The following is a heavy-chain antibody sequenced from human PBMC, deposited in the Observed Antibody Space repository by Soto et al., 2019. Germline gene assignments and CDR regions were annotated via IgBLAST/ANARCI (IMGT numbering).Heavy chain of an antibody. V-gene: IGHV1-8*01. J-gene: IGHJ5*02. CDR3: ARGIKYGAYSRWFDP. CDR1: GYTFTSYD. D-gene: IGHD4-17*01. Sequence: QVQLVQSGAEVKKPGASVKVSCKASGYTFTSYDINWVRQATGQGLEYLGWMNPNSGNTGYVQKFQGRVTMTRDTSISTAYMELSSLRSEDSAVHFCARGIKYGAYSRWFDPWGQGTLVTVSS. CDR2: MNPNSGNT.